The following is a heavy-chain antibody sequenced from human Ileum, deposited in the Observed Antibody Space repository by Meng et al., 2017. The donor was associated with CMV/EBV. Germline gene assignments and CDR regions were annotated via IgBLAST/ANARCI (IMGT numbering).Heavy chain of an antibody. CDR3: ARQTYGGNSREYYFDY. D-gene: IGHD4-23*01. J-gene: IGHJ4*02. CDR2: IYYSGST. V-gene: IGHV4-30-4*08. Sequence: GPGPGNPSQTLSLTCMASSGSSGSGNYYWSGIRQPPGKGLEGIGYIYYSGSTYYNPSLKSRLTISLDTSKNQFSLKLSSVTAADTGVYYCARQTYGGNSREYYFDYWGQGTLVTVSS. CDR1: SGSSGSGNYY.